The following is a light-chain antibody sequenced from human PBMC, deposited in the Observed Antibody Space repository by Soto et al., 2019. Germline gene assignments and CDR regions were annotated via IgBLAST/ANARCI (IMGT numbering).Light chain of an antibody. CDR3: QQYGSSPLT. Sequence: EIVLTQSPVTLSLSPGERATLSCRASQSVSSSFLAWYQQRPGQALRLLIYCASSRASGIPDRISGSGSGTDFTLTISRLEPEDLAVYYCQQYGSSPLTFGQGTRLEIK. J-gene: IGKJ5*01. CDR2: CAS. V-gene: IGKV3-20*01. CDR1: QSVSSSF.